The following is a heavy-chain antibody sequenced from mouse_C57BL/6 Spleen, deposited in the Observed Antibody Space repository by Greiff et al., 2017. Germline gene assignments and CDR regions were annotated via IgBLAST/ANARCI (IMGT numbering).Heavy chain of an antibody. Sequence: VQLVESGPGLVAPSQSLSITCTVSGFSLTSYAISWVRQPPGKGLEWLGVIWTGGGTNYNSAHKSRLSISKDNSKSQVFLKMNSLQTDDTARYYCARNSPYGSGYYYAMDYWGQGTSVTVSS. J-gene: IGHJ4*01. CDR3: ARNSPYGSGYYYAMDY. CDR1: GFSLTSYA. CDR2: IWTGGGT. V-gene: IGHV2-9-1*01. D-gene: IGHD2-10*02.